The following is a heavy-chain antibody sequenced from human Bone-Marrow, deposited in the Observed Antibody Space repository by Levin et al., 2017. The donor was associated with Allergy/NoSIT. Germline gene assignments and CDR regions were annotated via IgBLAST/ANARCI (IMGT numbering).Heavy chain of an antibody. Sequence: SQTLSLPCTVSGASLHSGSNYWSWIRQSPGKGLEWIGCIDYSGSTNYNPSLRSRVTISADTSKNQFYLNLSSVTAADTAVYYCARDLDYYYYMDVWGKGTTVTVSS. CDR2: IDYSGST. CDR1: GASLHSGSNY. CDR3: ARDLDYYYYMDV. V-gene: IGHV4-61*01. J-gene: IGHJ6*03.